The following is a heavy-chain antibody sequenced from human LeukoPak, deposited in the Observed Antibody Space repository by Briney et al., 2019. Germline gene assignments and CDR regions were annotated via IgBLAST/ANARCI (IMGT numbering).Heavy chain of an antibody. J-gene: IGHJ6*03. Sequence: SETLSLTCSVSGGSITSHYWSWIRQPPGKGLEWIGYIYYTGSTIYNPSLKSRATISIDTSENQVPLKLSSVTAADTALYYCARYIRSGDYYMDVWGKGTTVTVSS. D-gene: IGHD3-3*01. CDR3: ARYIRSGDYYMDV. V-gene: IGHV4-59*11. CDR1: GGSITSHY. CDR2: IYYTGST.